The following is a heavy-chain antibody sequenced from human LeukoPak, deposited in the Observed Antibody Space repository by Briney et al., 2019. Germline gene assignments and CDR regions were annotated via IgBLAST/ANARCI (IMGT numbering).Heavy chain of an antibody. CDR1: GDSFSNHY. Sequence: SETLSLTCAVYGDSFSNHYWTWIRQPPGKGLEWIGEINHSGSTKYTPSLKSRVTISIDTSKNQFSLELNSVTAAVTAKYYCARTAYLYGAGSYSLGHWGQGILVTVSS. J-gene: IGHJ4*02. CDR2: INHSGST. D-gene: IGHD3-10*01. CDR3: ARTAYLYGAGSYSLGH. V-gene: IGHV4-34*01.